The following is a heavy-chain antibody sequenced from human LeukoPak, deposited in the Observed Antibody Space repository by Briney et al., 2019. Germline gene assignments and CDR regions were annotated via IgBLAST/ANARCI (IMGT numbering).Heavy chain of an antibody. CDR2: INPSSGGT. CDR1: GYKFTSYY. CDR3: AKVGAGDIVATIGSYYYYYYGMDV. V-gene: IGHV1-46*01. Sequence: ASVKVSCKASGYKFTSYYIHWVRQAPGQGLEWMGIINPSSGGTTYAQKFQGRVTMTRDTSTSTVYMDLSGLRSDDTAVYYCAKVGAGDIVATIGSYYYYYYGMDVWGQGTTVTVSS. J-gene: IGHJ6*02. D-gene: IGHD5-12*01.